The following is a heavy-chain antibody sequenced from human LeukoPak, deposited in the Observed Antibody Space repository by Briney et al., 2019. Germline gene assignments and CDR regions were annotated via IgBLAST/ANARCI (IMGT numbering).Heavy chain of an antibody. J-gene: IGHJ4*02. D-gene: IGHD6-19*01. CDR2: ISAYKGNT. CDR3: ARAAVAQGPIDY. Sequence: ASVKVSCKASGYTFTSYGISWVRQAPGQGLEWMVWISAYKGNTNYAQKLQGRVTMTTDTSTSTAYMELRSLRSDDTAVYYCARAAVAQGPIDYWGQGTLVTVSS. CDR1: GYTFTSYG. V-gene: IGHV1-18*04.